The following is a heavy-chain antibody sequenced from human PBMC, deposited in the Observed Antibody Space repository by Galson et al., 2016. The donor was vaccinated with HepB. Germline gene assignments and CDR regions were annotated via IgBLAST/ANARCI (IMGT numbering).Heavy chain of an antibody. J-gene: IGHJ3*02. CDR3: ARDKSSCYSDAFDM. Sequence: SLRLSCAASGFTLSSYRINWVRQAPGKGLEWVSSISRGGTYKYYAISVEGRFTISRDNAKNSLFLQMNSLRAEDTAVYFCARDKSSCYSDAFDMWGQGTMVTVSS. V-gene: IGHV3-21*04. D-gene: IGHD3-22*01. CDR1: GFTLSSYR. CDR2: ISRGGTYK.